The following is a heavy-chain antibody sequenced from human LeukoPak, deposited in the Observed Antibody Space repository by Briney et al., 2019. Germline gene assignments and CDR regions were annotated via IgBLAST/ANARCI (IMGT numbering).Heavy chain of an antibody. CDR3: ARDGSGSYYGRYFDY. V-gene: IGHV3-21*01. CDR2: ISSSSSYI. J-gene: IGHJ4*02. CDR1: GFTFSSYS. D-gene: IGHD1-26*01. Sequence: GGSLRLSCAASGFTFSSYSMNWVRQAPGKGLEWVSSISSSSSYIYYADSVKGRFTISRDNAKNSLYLRMNSLRAEDTAVYYCARDGSGSYYGRYFDYWGQGTLVTVSS.